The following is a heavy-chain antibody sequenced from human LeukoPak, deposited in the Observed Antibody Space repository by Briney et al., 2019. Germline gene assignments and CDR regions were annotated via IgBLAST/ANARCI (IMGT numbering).Heavy chain of an antibody. CDR1: GFTFSSYW. Sequence: GGSRRLSCAASGFTFSSYWMSWVRQAPGKGLEWVANIKQDGSEKYYVDSVKGRFTISRDNAKNSLYLQMNSLRAEDTAVYYCARYYYYDSSGYPNAFDIWGQGTMVTVSS. CDR3: ARYYYYDSSGYPNAFDI. J-gene: IGHJ3*02. CDR2: IKQDGSEK. D-gene: IGHD3-22*01. V-gene: IGHV3-7*01.